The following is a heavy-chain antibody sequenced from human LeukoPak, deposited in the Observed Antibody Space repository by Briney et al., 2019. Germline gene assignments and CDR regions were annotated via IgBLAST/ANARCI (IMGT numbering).Heavy chain of an antibody. D-gene: IGHD2-21*02. Sequence: PGGSLRLSCAASGFTFSSYGMHWVRQAPGKGLEWVAVISYDGSNKYYADSVKGRFTISRDNSKNTVNLQMNSLRAEDTAVYYCAKDYEAYCGGDCYSFFDYWGQGALVTVSS. CDR2: ISYDGSNK. J-gene: IGHJ4*02. CDR1: GFTFSSYG. CDR3: AKDYEAYCGGDCYSFFDY. V-gene: IGHV3-30*18.